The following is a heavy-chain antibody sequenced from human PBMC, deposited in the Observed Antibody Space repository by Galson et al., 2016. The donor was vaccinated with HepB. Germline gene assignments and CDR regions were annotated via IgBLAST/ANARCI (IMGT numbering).Heavy chain of an antibody. CDR1: GFSFSTYA. CDR3: AKDLGDRLVTVYYYMDA. CDR2: IRGSGGGT. D-gene: IGHD4-11*01. Sequence: SLRLSCAGSGFSFSTYAMSWVRQAPGKGLEWVSGIRGSGGGTDYADSVKGRFTISRDNSKNTLYLQMNSLRAEDTALYYCAKDLGDRLVTVYYYMDAWGKGTTVTVSS. V-gene: IGHV3-23*01. J-gene: IGHJ6*03.